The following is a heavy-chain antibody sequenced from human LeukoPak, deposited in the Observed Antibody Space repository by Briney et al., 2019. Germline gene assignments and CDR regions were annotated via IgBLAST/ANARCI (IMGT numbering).Heavy chain of an antibody. CDR3: AKDQLARERYGGEEPDY. J-gene: IGHJ4*02. CDR2: ISYDGSNK. Sequence: GGSLRLSCAASGFTFSNYGMHWVRQAPGKGLEWVAIISYDGSNKNSADSVKGRFTISRDNSKSTLFLQMSSLRPEDTAVYYCAKDQLARERYGGEEPDYWGQGTLVTVSS. D-gene: IGHD1-1*01. CDR1: GFTFSNYG. V-gene: IGHV3-30*18.